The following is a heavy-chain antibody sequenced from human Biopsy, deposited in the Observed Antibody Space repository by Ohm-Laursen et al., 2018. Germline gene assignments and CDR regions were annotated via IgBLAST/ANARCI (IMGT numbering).Heavy chain of an antibody. Sequence: TQTLTLTCSVSGFSLSNGRMGVSWVRQPPGKALEWLAHIFPNDEKAFSTSLKSRLTISKDTSKSQVVLTMTNVDPVDTATYYCARILGSTVTTYSAMDVWGQGTTVTVSS. CDR3: ARILGSTVTTYSAMDV. D-gene: IGHD4-17*01. J-gene: IGHJ6*02. CDR1: GFSLSNGRMG. CDR2: IFPNDEK. V-gene: IGHV2-26*01.